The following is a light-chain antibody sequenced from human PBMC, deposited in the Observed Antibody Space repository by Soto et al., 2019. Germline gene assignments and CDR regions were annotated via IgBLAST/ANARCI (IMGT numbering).Light chain of an antibody. V-gene: IGLV1-40*01. CDR3: QSYDSSLSGWV. CDR1: SSSIGAGYD. CDR2: GNS. Sequence: QSVLTQPPSVSGAPGQSGSVSCTWISSSIGAGYDVHWYQQLPGTAPKLLIYGNSNRPSGVPDRFSGSKSGTSASLAITGLQAEDEADYYCQSYDSSLSGWVFGTGTKVTVL. J-gene: IGLJ1*01.